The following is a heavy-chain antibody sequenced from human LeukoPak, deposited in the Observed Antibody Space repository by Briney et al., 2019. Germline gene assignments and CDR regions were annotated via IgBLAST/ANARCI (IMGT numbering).Heavy chain of an antibody. CDR3: ARVEQWLVVGFYYYGMDV. Sequence: GGSLRLSCAASGFTFSSYAMSWVRQAPGKGLEWVSAISGSGGSTYYADSVKGRFTISRDNSKNTLYLQMNSLRAEDTAVYYCARVEQWLVVGFYYYGMDVWGQGTTVTVSS. J-gene: IGHJ6*02. D-gene: IGHD6-19*01. CDR2: ISGSGGST. V-gene: IGHV3-23*01. CDR1: GFTFSSYA.